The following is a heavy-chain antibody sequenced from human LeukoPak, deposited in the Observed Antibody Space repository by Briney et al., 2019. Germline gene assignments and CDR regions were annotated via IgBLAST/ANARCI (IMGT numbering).Heavy chain of an antibody. Sequence: PGGSLRLSCAASGLTFSNYWMDWVRQAPGKGLEWVGRVLSRAGGGTIDYAAPVKGRFTISRDDSKNALFLQMNSLRTEDTAVYYCVTGGGYNGLDYWGQGALVTVSS. V-gene: IGHV3-15*07. CDR3: VTGGGYNGLDY. CDR2: VLSRAGGGTI. D-gene: IGHD5-12*01. CDR1: GLTFSNYW. J-gene: IGHJ4*02.